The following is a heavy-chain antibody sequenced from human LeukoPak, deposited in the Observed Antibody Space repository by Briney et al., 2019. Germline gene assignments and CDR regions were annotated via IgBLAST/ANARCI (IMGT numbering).Heavy chain of an antibody. CDR2: IYHSGST. J-gene: IGHJ4*02. Sequence: SETLSLTCAVSGGSISSGGYSWSWIRQPPGKGLEWIGYIYHSGSTYYNPSLKSRVTTSVDRSKNQFSLKLSSVTAADTAVFYCARVWGGSYFDYWGQGALVTVSS. V-gene: IGHV4-30-2*01. CDR3: ARVWGGSYFDY. D-gene: IGHD1-26*01. CDR1: GGSISSGGYS.